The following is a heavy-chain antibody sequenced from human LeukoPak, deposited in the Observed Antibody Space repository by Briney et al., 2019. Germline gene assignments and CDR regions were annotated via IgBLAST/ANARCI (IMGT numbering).Heavy chain of an antibody. D-gene: IGHD6-13*01. V-gene: IGHV1-8*01. CDR3: AREGSSSWSHYYYYMDV. CDR2: MNPNSGNT. Sequence: ASVKVSCKASGYTFTSYDINWVRQATGQGLEWMGWMNPNSGNTGYAQKFQGRVTMTRNTPISTAYMELSSLRSEDTAVYYCAREGSSSWSHYYYYMDVWGKGTTVTVSS. J-gene: IGHJ6*03. CDR1: GYTFTSYD.